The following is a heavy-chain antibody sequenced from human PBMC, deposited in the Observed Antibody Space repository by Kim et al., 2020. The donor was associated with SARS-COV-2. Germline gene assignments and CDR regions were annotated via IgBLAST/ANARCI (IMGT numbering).Heavy chain of an antibody. CDR2: ITSDGSNK. J-gene: IGHJ6*01. V-gene: IGHV3-30*04. CDR3: AKDLGEDYAFWMGSYCM. D-gene: IGHD3-3*01. CDR1: VFTFSSYA. Sequence: GGSLRLSCAASVFTFSSYAMHWVRQAPGKGLEWVAAITSDGSNKYYVDSAKGRFTISRDNSKNTLYLQMNSLRAEDTAVYYCAKDLGEDYAFWMGSYCM.